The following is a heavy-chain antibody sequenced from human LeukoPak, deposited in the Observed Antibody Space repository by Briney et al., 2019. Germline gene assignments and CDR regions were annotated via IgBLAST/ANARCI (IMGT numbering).Heavy chain of an antibody. D-gene: IGHD1-26*01. CDR1: DFSFSNYG. CDR3: AKDRLFGSGLNGPHYYYGMDV. CDR2: ILYDGNNK. J-gene: IGHJ6*02. Sequence: SLRLSCAASDFSFSNYGMHWVRQAPGKGLEWVAVILYDGNNKHYAESVKGRFTISRHNSNNMLYLQMNSLRPEDTAVYYCAKDRLFGSGLNGPHYYYGMDVWGQGTTVTVSS. V-gene: IGHV3-30*18.